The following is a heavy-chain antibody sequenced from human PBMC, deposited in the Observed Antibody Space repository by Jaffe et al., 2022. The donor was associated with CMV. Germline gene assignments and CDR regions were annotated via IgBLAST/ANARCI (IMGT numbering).Heavy chain of an antibody. D-gene: IGHD3-10*01. CDR1: GFTFGDYA. V-gene: IGHV3-49*04. Sequence: EVQLVESGGGLVQPGRSLRLSCTASGFTFGDYAMSWVRQAPGKGLEWVGFIRSKAYGGTTEYAASVKGRFTISRDDSKSIAYLQMNSLKTEDTAVYYCTRVDYYGSGSSQVDYWGQGTLVTVSS. CDR2: IRSKAYGGTT. J-gene: IGHJ4*02. CDR3: TRVDYYGSGSSQVDY.